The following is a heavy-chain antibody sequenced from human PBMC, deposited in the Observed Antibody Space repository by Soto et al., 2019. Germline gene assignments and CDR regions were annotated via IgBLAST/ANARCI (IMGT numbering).Heavy chain of an antibody. CDR2: INPNRGGT. J-gene: IGHJ4*02. CDR3: ASVGRSGWYTPFDY. Sequence: QVQLVQSGAEVKKPGASVKVSCKASGYTFTDYYMPWVRQAPGQGLEWMGWINPNRGGTNYAQQFPGRSTMPGDPSISTAYMELSSLRSDDTAVYYCASVGRSGWYTPFDYWGPGIPVTVSS. CDR1: GYTFTDYY. V-gene: IGHV1-2*02. D-gene: IGHD6-19*01.